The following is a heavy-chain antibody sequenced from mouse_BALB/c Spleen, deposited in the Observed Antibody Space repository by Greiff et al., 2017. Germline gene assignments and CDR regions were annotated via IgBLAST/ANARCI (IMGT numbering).Heavy chain of an antibody. CDR3: ARLSGSYADYFDY. V-gene: IGHV5-6*01. J-gene: IGHJ2*01. CDR1: GFTFSSYG. CDR2: ISSGGSYT. D-gene: IGHD1-1*02. Sequence: EVQVVESGGDLVKPGGSLKLSCAASGFTFSSYGMSWVRQTPDKRLEWVATISSGGSYTYYPDSVKGRFTISRDNAKNTLYLQMSSLKSEDTAMYYCARLSGSYADYFDYWGQGTTLTVSS.